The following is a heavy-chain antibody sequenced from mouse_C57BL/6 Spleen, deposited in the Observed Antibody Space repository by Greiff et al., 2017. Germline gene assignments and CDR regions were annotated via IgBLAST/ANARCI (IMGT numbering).Heavy chain of an antibody. V-gene: IGHV6-3*01. Sequence: DVKLVESGGGLVQPGGSMKLSCVASGFTFSNYWMNWVRQSPEQGLEWVAQIRLKSDNYATHYAESVKGRFTISRDDSKSSVYLQMNNLRAEDTGIYYCTDDYDGFAYWGQGTLVTVSA. CDR2: IRLKSDNYAT. CDR3: TDDYDGFAY. D-gene: IGHD2-4*01. J-gene: IGHJ3*01. CDR1: GFTFSNYW.